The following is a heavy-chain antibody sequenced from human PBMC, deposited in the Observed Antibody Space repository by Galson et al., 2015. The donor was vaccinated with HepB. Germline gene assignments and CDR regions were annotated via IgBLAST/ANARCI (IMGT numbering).Heavy chain of an antibody. D-gene: IGHD2-2*01. V-gene: IGHV3-23*01. CDR3: AKDRYCSSSTCARVFDI. CDR2: VSVKGGQT. J-gene: IGHJ3*02. CDR1: GFTFSSYA. Sequence: SLRLSCAASGFTFSSYAMSWVRQAPGKGLEWVSAVSVKGGQTFHADSVKGRFTISRDNSKNTLYLQMNSLRAEDTAVYFCAKDRYCSSSTCARVFDIWGQGTMVTVSS.